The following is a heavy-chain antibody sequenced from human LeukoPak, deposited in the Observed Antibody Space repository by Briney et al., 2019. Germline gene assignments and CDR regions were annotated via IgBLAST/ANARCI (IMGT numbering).Heavy chain of an antibody. V-gene: IGHV4-4*07. J-gene: IGHJ4*02. CDR1: GGSISSYY. D-gene: IGHD2-15*01. Sequence: SETLSLTCTVSGGSISSYYWSWIRQPAGKGLEWIGRIYTSGSTNYNPSLKSRLTMSVDTSKNQFSLNLTSVTAADTAVYYSARGDKPGQGFDYWGQGTLVTVSS. CDR3: ARGDKPGQGFDY. CDR2: IYTSGST.